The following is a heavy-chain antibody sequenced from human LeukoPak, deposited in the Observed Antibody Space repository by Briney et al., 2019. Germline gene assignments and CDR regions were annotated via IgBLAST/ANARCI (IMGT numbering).Heavy chain of an antibody. CDR1: GLTFSNFA. CDR3: AKVETSYYDSSGYYPFDS. V-gene: IGHV3-23*01. D-gene: IGHD3-22*01. CDR2: ISASGGSS. Sequence: PGGSLRLSCEASGLTFSNFAINWVRQAPGEGPEWVSAISASGGSSFYADSVKGRFTISRDNSKNTLYLQMNSLRADDSAVYYCAKVETSYYDSSGYYPFDSWGQGTLVTVSS. J-gene: IGHJ4*02.